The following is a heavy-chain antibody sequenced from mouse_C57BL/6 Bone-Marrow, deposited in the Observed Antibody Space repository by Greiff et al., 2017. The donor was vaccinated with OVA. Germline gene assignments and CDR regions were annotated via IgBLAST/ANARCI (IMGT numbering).Heavy chain of an antibody. CDR2: ISSGGDYI. J-gene: IGHJ4*01. Sequence: EVNLVESGEGLVKPGGSLKLSCAASGFTFSSYAMSWVRQTPEKRLEWVAYISSGGDYIYYADTVKGRFTLSRDNARNTLYLQMSSLKSEDTAMYYCTRVPYYYGSSRYAMDYWGQGTSVTVSS. D-gene: IGHD1-1*01. CDR3: TRVPYYYGSSRYAMDY. V-gene: IGHV5-9-1*02. CDR1: GFTFSSYA.